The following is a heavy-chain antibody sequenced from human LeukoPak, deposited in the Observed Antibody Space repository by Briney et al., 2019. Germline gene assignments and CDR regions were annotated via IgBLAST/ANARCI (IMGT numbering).Heavy chain of an antibody. CDR3: ATAQWLVRGSFDY. V-gene: IGHV1-24*01. CDR1: GYTLTELS. Sequence: ASVKVSCKVSGYTLTELSMHWVRQAPGKGLEWMGGFDPEDGETIYAQKFQGRVTMTEDTSTDTAYMELSSLRSEDMAVYYCATAQWLVRGSFDYWGQGTLVTVSS. J-gene: IGHJ4*02. D-gene: IGHD6-19*01. CDR2: FDPEDGET.